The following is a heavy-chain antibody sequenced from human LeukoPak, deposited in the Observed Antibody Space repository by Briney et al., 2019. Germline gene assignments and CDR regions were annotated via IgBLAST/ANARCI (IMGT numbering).Heavy chain of an antibody. V-gene: IGHV3-66*01. CDR2: IYNDGST. D-gene: IGHD4-17*01. Sequence: GGSLRLSCVASGFTVSSDYMSWVRQAPGKGLEWVSIIYNDGSTYYASSVKGRFTISRDNSKNTLYLQMNSLRADDTAIYYCARDSGFSDYANWGQGTLVTVSS. CDR3: ARDSGFSDYAN. CDR1: GFTVSSDY. J-gene: IGHJ4*02.